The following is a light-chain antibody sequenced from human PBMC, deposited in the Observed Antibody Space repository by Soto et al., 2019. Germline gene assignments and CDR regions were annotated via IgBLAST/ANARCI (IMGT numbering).Light chain of an antibody. V-gene: IGKV2-28*01. CDR3: MQTLQTPWT. J-gene: IGKJ1*01. CDR1: QSLLHSKGYNY. CDR2: LGS. Sequence: DIVMTQAPLSLPVTPGEPASISCRSSQSLLHSKGYNYLDWHLQKPGQSPQVLIHLGSNRASGVPDRFNGSGSGTDFTLKISRVEAEDVGIYYCMQTLQTPWTFGQGTRVETK.